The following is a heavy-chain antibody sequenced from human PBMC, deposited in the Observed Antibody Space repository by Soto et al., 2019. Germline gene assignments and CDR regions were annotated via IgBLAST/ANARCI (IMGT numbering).Heavy chain of an antibody. V-gene: IGHV2-5*02. CDR3: AQIPNYYQCDWVDP. D-gene: IGHD3-10*01. CDR2: IYWDDDK. CDR1: GFSLTNRGVG. Sequence: QITLKESGHTLVKPTHTLTLTCTFSGFSLTNRGVGVGWTRQPPGKALECLALIYWDDDKRYSPSLQSRLSITKDTSKNQVVLTMTNVDPVDTATYYCAQIPNYYQCDWVDPWGQGTLVSVSS. J-gene: IGHJ5*02.